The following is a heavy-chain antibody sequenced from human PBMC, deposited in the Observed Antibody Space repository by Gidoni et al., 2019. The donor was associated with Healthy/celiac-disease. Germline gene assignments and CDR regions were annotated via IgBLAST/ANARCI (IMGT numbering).Heavy chain of an antibody. J-gene: IGHJ4*01. CDR1: GYSFTLYW. V-gene: IGHV5-51*01. Sequence: EVQLVQSGAGVQKPGVSLKICCTGSGYSFTLYWSGWLSQMPGKGLEWMGSIYPGDSDTRYSPSFQGQVTIAADKSSSTAYLQWSSLKASDTAMYYCARQSYSNGWGADYWGHGTLVTVSS. D-gene: IGHD6-19*01. CDR3: ARQSYSNGWGADY. CDR2: IYPGDSDT.